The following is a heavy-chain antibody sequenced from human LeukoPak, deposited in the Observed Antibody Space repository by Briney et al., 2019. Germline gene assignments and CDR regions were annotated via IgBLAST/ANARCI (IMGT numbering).Heavy chain of an antibody. D-gene: IGHD2-21*02. Sequence: GGSLRLSCAASGFTFSSYGMHWVRQAPGKGLEWVAVISYDGSNKYYADSVKGRFTISRDNSKNTLYLQMNSLRAEDTAVYYCAKNKGGIVVVTATFDHWGQGTLVTVSS. CDR2: ISYDGSNK. V-gene: IGHV3-30*18. J-gene: IGHJ4*02. CDR1: GFTFSSYG. CDR3: AKNKGGIVVVTATFDH.